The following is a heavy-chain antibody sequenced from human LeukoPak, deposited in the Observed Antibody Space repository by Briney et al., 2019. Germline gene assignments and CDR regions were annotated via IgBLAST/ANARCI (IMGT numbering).Heavy chain of an antibody. CDR2: IKSKTDGGTT. CDR3: TTSPITYYDFWSGYYESTYFDY. J-gene: IGHJ4*02. Sequence: GGSLRLSCAASGFTFSNAWMSWVRQAPGKGLEWVGRIKSKTDGGTTDYAAPVKGRFTISRDDSKNTLCLQMNSLKTEDTAVYYCTTSPITYYDFWSGYYESTYFDYWGQGTLVTASS. V-gene: IGHV3-15*01. CDR1: GFTFSNAW. D-gene: IGHD3-3*01.